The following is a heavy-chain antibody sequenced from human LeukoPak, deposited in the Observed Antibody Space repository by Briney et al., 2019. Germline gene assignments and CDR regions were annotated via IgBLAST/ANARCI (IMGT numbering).Heavy chain of an antibody. D-gene: IGHD6-19*01. CDR3: ARDPQILMAVAGTTSGYNWFDP. CDR2: IYYSGST. CDR1: GGSISSSSYY. Sequence: SETLSLTCTVSGGSISSSSYYWGWIRQPPGKGLEWIGSIYYSGSTYYNPSLKSRVTISVDTSKNQFSLKLSSVTAADTAVYYCARDPQILMAVAGTTSGYNWFDPWGQGTLVTVSS. J-gene: IGHJ5*02. V-gene: IGHV4-39*02.